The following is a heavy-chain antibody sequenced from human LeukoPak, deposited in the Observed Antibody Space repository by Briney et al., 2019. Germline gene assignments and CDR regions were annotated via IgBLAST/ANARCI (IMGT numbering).Heavy chain of an antibody. CDR2: ISAYNGNT. D-gene: IGHD2-2*01. CDR1: GYTFTSYG. J-gene: IGHJ3*02. V-gene: IGHV1-18*01. CDR3: ARVCSSTSCYQTFDI. Sequence: GASVKVSCKASGYTFTSYGISWVRQAPGQGLEWMGWISAYNGNTNYAQKLQGRVTMTTDTSTSTAYMELRSLRSDDTAVYYCARVCSSTSCYQTFDIWGQGTMVTVSS.